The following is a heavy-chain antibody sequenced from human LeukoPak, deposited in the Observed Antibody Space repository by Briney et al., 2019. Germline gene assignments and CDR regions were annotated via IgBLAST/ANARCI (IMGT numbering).Heavy chain of an antibody. CDR1: GFTLSSYA. D-gene: IGHD6-13*01. CDR2: ISSSSSYI. CDR3: ARDTSSWSFGY. J-gene: IGHJ4*02. V-gene: IGHV3-21*01. Sequence: GGSLRLSCAASGFTLSSYAMTWVRQAPGKGLEWVSSISSSSSYIYYADSVKGRFTTSRDNAKNSLYLQMNSLRAEDTAVYYCARDTSSWSFGYWGQGTLVTVSS.